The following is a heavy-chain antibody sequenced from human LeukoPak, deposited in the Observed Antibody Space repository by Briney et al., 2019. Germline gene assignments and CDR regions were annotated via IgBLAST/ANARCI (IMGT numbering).Heavy chain of an antibody. CDR1: GFTFSSYW. D-gene: IGHD2-8*02. V-gene: IGHV3-74*01. CDR2: INSDGSST. J-gene: IGHJ4*02. Sequence: GGSLRLFRAASGFTFSSYWMHWVRQAPGKGLVWVSRINSDGSSTSYADSVKGRFTISRDNAKNTLYLQMNSLRAEDTALYFCASLGSSGPIDYWGQGTLVTVSS. CDR3: ASLGSSGPIDY.